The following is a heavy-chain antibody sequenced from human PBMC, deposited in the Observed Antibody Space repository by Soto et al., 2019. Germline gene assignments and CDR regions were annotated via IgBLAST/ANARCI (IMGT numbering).Heavy chain of an antibody. CDR3: AKDVSYGDPFVY. CDR2: ISGSGTST. Sequence: LRLSCAASGFTFSSYAMNWVRQAPGKGLEWVSAISGSGTSTYYADSVEGRFIISRDNSKNTLYLQMTSLRAEDTAVYYCAKDVSYGDPFVYWGQGTQVTVSS. D-gene: IGHD4-17*01. J-gene: IGHJ4*02. V-gene: IGHV3-23*01. CDR1: GFTFSSYA.